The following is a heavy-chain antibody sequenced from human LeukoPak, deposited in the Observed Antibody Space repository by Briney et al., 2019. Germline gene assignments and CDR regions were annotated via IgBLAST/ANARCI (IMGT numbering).Heavy chain of an antibody. CDR1: GFTFSSYA. CDR3: AKSDDFWSGYYPYYFDY. D-gene: IGHD3-3*01. V-gene: IGHV3-23*01. J-gene: IGHJ4*02. CDR2: ISGSGGST. Sequence: PGGSLILSCAASGFTFSSYAMSWVSQAPGKGLEWVSAISGSGGSTYYADSVKGRFTISRDNSKNTLYLQMNSLRAEDTAVYYCAKSDDFWSGYYPYYFDYWGQGTLDTVSS.